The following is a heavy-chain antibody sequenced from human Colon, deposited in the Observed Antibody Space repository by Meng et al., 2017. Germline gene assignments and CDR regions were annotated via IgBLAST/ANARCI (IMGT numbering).Heavy chain of an antibody. CDR1: GFTFSSYW. J-gene: IGHJ6*02. D-gene: IGHD1-26*01. CDR3: AREVGSYDYYGMDV. V-gene: IGHV3-7*01. CDR2: IKQDGSEK. Sequence: GESLKISCAASGFTFSSYWMSWVRQAPGKGLGWVANIKQDGSEKYYVDSVKGRFTISRDNAKNSLYLQMNSLRAEDTAVYYCAREVGSYDYYGMDVWGQGTTVTVSS.